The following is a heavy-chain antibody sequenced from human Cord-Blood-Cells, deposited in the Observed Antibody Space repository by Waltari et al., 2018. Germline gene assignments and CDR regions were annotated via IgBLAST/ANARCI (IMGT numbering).Heavy chain of an antibody. CDR2: IIPSLGTA. CDR3: ASLTGWGSSSYYYYYMDV. D-gene: IGHD6-6*01. V-gene: IGHV1-69*01. Sequence: QVQLVQSGAEVKQPGSSVKVSCQASGGTFSSSAISWVRQAPGQGLEWMGGIIPSLGTANYAQKFQGRVTITADESTSTAYMELSSLRSEDTAVYYCASLTGWGSSSYYYYYMDVWGKGTTVTVSS. CDR1: GGTFSSSA. J-gene: IGHJ6*03.